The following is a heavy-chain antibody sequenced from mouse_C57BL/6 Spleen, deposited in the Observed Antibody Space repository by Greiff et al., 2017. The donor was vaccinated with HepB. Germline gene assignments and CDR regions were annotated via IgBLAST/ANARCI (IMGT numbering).Heavy chain of an antibody. CDR1: GFTFSDYG. CDR3: ARYDSYYAMDY. J-gene: IGHJ4*01. D-gene: IGHD2-4*01. Sequence: EVKVEESGGGLVKPGGSLKLSCAASGFTFSDYGMHWVRQAPEKGLEWVAYISSGSSTIYYADIVKGRFTISRDNAKNTLFLQMTSLRSEDTAMYYCARYDSYYAMDYWGQGTSVTVSS. CDR2: ISSGSSTI. V-gene: IGHV5-17*01.